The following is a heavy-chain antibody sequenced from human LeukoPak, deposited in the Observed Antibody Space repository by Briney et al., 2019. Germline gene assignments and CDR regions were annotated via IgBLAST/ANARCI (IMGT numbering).Heavy chain of an antibody. CDR3: ARDLGSYSSGWYMGFDY. CDR1: GFTFSSYS. J-gene: IGHJ4*02. D-gene: IGHD6-19*01. CDR2: ISGTSNTI. V-gene: IGHV3-48*01. Sequence: PGGSLRLSCVGPGFTFSSYSMNWVRQAPGKGLEWVSYISGTSNTIYYADSVKGRFTVSRDNAMNSLYLQMNSLRAEDTAIYYCARDLGSYSSGWYMGFDYWGQGTLVTVSS.